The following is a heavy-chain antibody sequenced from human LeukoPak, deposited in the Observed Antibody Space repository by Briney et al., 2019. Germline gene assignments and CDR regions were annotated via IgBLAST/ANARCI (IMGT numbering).Heavy chain of an antibody. V-gene: IGHV4-59*08. CDR3: ARQKSPLSGWFDP. Sequence: PSETLSLTCTVSGGSISSYYWSWIRQPPGKGLVWIGYIYYSGSTNYNPSLKSRVTISVDTSKNQFSLKLSSVTAADTAVYYCARQKSPLSGWFDPWGQGTLVTVSS. J-gene: IGHJ5*02. CDR1: GGSISSYY. D-gene: IGHD3-16*02. CDR2: IYYSGST.